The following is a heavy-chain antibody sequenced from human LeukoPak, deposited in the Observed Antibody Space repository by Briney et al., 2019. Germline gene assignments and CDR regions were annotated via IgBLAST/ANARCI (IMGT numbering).Heavy chain of an antibody. CDR1: GYTFTSHY. V-gene: IGHV1-46*01. D-gene: IGHD3-9*01. Sequence: GASVKVSCKASGYTFTSHYMHWVRQAPGQGLEWMGIINPSSGSTSYAQKFQGRVTMTRDTSTSTVYMELNSLGSEDTAVYYCTRGMDILTGYWFDPWGQGTLVTVSS. J-gene: IGHJ5*02. CDR3: TRGMDILTGYWFDP. CDR2: INPSSGST.